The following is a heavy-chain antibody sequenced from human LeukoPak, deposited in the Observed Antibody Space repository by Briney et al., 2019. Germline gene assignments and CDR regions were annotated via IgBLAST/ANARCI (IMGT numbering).Heavy chain of an antibody. V-gene: IGHV4-39*07. Sequence: SETLSLTCTVSGGSISSSSYYWGWIRQPPGKGLEWIGSIYYSGSTNYNPSLKSRVTISVDTSKNQFSLKLSSVTAADTAVYYCARGGYSSSYDYWGQGTLVTVSS. CDR1: GGSISSSSYY. D-gene: IGHD6-13*01. CDR3: ARGGYSSSYDY. J-gene: IGHJ4*02. CDR2: IYYSGST.